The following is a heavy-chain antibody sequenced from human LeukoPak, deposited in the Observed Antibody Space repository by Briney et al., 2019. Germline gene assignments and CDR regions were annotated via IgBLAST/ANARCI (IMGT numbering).Heavy chain of an antibody. CDR3: ARVGRYGSGSYRGYYYGMDV. CDR1: GFTFSSYW. CDR2: ITQGGREK. Sequence: GGPLRLSCAACGFTFSSYWMSWVREAPGEGWEGVTNITQGGREKYYVDPVKGRYTTSRDTNKKSLYLQMNSLRAEDTDLYYCARVGRYGSGSYRGYYYGMDVWGQGTTVTVSS. V-gene: IGHV3-7*01. D-gene: IGHD3-10*01. J-gene: IGHJ6*02.